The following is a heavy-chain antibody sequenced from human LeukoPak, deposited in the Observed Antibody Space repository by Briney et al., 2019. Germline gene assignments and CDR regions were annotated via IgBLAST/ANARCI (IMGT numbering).Heavy chain of an antibody. CDR1: GYTFTNYS. Sequence: ASVKVSCKASGYTFTNYSIHWVRQAPGQSLEWMGQINGGLENTKYSQRSLGRVTITRDISANTAYMELSSLTSEDTAVYYCVRGGLHCRGTDCYSTGLFDSWGRGTLVIVSS. J-gene: IGHJ4*02. CDR3: VRGGLHCRGTDCYSTGLFDS. CDR2: INGGLENT. D-gene: IGHD2-21*02. V-gene: IGHV1-3*01.